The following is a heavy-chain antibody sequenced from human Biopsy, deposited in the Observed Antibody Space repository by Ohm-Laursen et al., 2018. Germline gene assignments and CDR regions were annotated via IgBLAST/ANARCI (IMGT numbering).Heavy chain of an antibody. D-gene: IGHD6-13*01. Sequence: ASVKVSCKASGYPFSNYYLFWVRQAPGQGLEWMGRINPNSGDTVFARNFQGRVTRTRDTAISTVYMDLRNLRPDDTAVYFCARMEQPHDYWGQGTLVTVSS. J-gene: IGHJ4*02. CDR2: INPNSGDT. CDR3: ARMEQPHDY. CDR1: GYPFSNYY. V-gene: IGHV1-2*06.